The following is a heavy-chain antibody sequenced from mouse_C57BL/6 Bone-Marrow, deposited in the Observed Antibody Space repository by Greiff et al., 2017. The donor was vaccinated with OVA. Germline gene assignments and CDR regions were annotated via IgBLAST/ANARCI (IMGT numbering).Heavy chain of an antibody. CDR2: IYPGGGYT. CDR3: TRYYGNPYYFDY. CDR1: GYTFTNYW. J-gene: IGHJ2*01. V-gene: IGHV1-63*01. Sequence: VQLQQSGAELVRPGTSVKMSCKASGYTFTNYWIGWAKQRPGHGLEWIGDIYPGGGYTNSNEKFKGKATLTADKSSSTAYMQFSSLTSEDSAIYCCTRYYGNPYYFDYWGQGTTLTVSS. D-gene: IGHD2-1*01.